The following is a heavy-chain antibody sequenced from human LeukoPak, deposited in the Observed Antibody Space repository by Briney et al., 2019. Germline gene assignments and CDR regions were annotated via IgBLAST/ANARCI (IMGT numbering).Heavy chain of an antibody. CDR3: AKALWWQQLVRYFDY. Sequence: GGSLRLSCAASGFTFNNYAMSWVRQAPGKGLEWVSGISGSGGSTYYVDSVKGRFTISRDNSKNTLYLQMNSLRAEDTAVYYCAKALWWQQLVRYFDYWGQGTLVTVPS. J-gene: IGHJ4*02. V-gene: IGHV3-23*01. CDR1: GFTFNNYA. CDR2: ISGSGGST. D-gene: IGHD6-13*01.